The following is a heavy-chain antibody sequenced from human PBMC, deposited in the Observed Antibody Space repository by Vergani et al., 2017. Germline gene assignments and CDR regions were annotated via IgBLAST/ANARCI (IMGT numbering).Heavy chain of an antibody. J-gene: IGHJ5*02. V-gene: IGHV1-46*01. CDR3: ARDSRYSSSNSCYVGRDWFDH. CDR1: GYTFTSYY. CDR2: INPSGGST. Sequence: QVQLVQSGAEVKKPGASVKVSCKASGYTFTSYYMHCVRQAPGQGLVWMGIINPSGGSTSYAQKFQGRVTMTRDTSTRRVYMELSSRRTKDTALYYCARDSRYSSSNSCYVGRDWFDHWGQGTLVTVSS. D-gene: IGHD2-2*01.